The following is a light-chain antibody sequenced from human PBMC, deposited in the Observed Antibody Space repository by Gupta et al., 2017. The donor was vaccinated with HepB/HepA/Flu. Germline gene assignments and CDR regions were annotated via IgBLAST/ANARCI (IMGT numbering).Light chain of an antibody. J-gene: IGLJ3*02. CDR3: QSYDSSLRGGV. CDR1: SSNIGAGYD. V-gene: IGLV1-40*01. CDR2: GNS. Sequence: QSVLTQPPSVSGAPGQRVTISCTGSSSNIGAGYDVHWYQQLPGTAPKLLIYGNSNRPSGVPDRFAGSKSGTSASRAITGLQAEDEAEYDGQSYDSSLRGGVCGGGTKLT.